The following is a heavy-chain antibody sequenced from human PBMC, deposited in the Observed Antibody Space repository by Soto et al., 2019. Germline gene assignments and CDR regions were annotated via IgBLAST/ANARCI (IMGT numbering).Heavy chain of an antibody. Sequence: GGSLRLSCAASGFTFSSYAMSWVRQAPGKGLEWVSAISGSGGSTYYADSVKGRFTISRDNSKNTLYLQMNSLRAEDTAVYYCAKIHTDIVLMVYASSPSRWFDPWGQGTLVTVSS. CDR3: AKIHTDIVLMVYASSPSRWFDP. CDR1: GFTFSSYA. D-gene: IGHD2-8*01. CDR2: ISGSGGST. V-gene: IGHV3-23*01. J-gene: IGHJ5*02.